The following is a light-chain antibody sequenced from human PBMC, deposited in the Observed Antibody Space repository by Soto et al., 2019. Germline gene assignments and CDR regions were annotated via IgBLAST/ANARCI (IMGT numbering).Light chain of an antibody. V-gene: IGLV2-14*01. J-gene: IGLJ2*01. CDR1: SSDVGDYNF. CDR2: AVS. Sequence: QSALTQPASVSGSPGQSITISCSGTSSDVGDYNFVSWYQKYSGKAPKLMIYAVSYRPSGVSNRFSGSKSANTASLTISGLQAEDEADYYCSSYTSSSTPVVFGGGTKLTVL. CDR3: SSYTSSSTPVV.